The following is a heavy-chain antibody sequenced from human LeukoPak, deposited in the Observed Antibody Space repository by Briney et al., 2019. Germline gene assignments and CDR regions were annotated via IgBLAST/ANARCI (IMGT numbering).Heavy chain of an antibody. CDR2: IYYSGST. Sequence: PSETLSLTCTVSGGSISSGDYYWSWIRQPPGKGLEWIGYIYYSGSTYYNPSLKSRVTISVDTSKNQFSLKLSSVTAADTAVYYCARRKGLPPPTGEDYFDYWGQGTLVTVSS. CDR1: GGSISSGDYY. CDR3: ARRKGLPPPTGEDYFDY. V-gene: IGHV4-30-4*01. D-gene: IGHD1-14*01. J-gene: IGHJ4*02.